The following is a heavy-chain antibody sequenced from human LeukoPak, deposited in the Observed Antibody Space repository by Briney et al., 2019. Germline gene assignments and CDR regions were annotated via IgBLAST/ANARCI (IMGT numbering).Heavy chain of an antibody. CDR3: AKDSGAILGDY. V-gene: IGHV3-23*01. J-gene: IGHJ4*02. CDR1: GFAFSTYA. CDR2: ISGSGDRT. D-gene: IGHD2-8*02. Sequence: GGSLRLSCAASGFAFSTYAMSWVRQAPGKGLEWVSTISGSGDRTYYADSVKGRFTISRDNSKNTLYLQMNSLRAEDTAVYNCAKDSGAILGDYWGQGTLVTVSS.